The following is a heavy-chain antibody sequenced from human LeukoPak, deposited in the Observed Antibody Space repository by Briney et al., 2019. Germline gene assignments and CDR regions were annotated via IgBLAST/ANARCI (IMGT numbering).Heavy chain of an antibody. D-gene: IGHD4-11*01. CDR2: ISSSSSYI. CDR3: ARASTSFLAYWYFDL. CDR1: GLTFSSYS. V-gene: IGHV3-21*01. Sequence: GGSLRLSCAASGLTFSSYSMNWVRQAPGKGLEWVSSISSSSSYIYYADSVKGRFTISRDNAKTSLYLQMNSLRAEDTAVYYCARASTSFLAYWYFDLWGRGTLVTVFS. J-gene: IGHJ2*01.